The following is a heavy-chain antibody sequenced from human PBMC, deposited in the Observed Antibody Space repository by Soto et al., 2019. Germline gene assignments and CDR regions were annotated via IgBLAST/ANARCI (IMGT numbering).Heavy chain of an antibody. CDR2: ILYDGTKK. D-gene: IGHD4-17*01. CDR1: GFTFSSYG. Sequence: LRLSCAASGFTFSSYGMHWVRQAPGKGLEWVAVILYDGTKKYYADSMKGRFTISRDNSKNTLYLQMNSLRAEDTAVYYCAKDRGALRWSEEHYYFDYWGQGTLVTVSS. CDR3: AKDRGALRWSEEHYYFDY. J-gene: IGHJ4*02. V-gene: IGHV3-30*18.